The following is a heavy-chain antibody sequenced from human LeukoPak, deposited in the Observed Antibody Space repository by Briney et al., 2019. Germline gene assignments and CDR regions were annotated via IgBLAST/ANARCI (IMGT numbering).Heavy chain of an antibody. D-gene: IGHD3-22*01. J-gene: IGHJ1*01. Sequence: PGGSLRLSCAASGFSFDDYGLNWVRQAPGKGLEWVSSITRSASPMYYADSVKGRFTISRDNARNSLYLQMNSLRDEDTAVYYCARSYYDNSGYYRHWGQGTLVSVSS. CDR1: GFSFDDYG. CDR3: ARSYYDNSGYYRH. CDR2: ITRSASPM. V-gene: IGHV3-21*01.